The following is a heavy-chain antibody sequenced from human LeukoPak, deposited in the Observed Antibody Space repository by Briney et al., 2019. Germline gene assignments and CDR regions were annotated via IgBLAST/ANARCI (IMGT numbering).Heavy chain of an antibody. Sequence: RPSETLSLTCTVSGGSLSSYDWSWIRQPAGKGLEWIGRIYTSGSPNYNPSLKSRVTMSVDTSKNQFSLKLSSVTAADTAVYYCARATHSGSLAPFDFWGQGTLVTVSS. CDR3: ARATHSGSLAPFDF. D-gene: IGHD1-26*01. V-gene: IGHV4-4*07. J-gene: IGHJ4*02. CDR2: IYTSGSP. CDR1: GGSLSSYD.